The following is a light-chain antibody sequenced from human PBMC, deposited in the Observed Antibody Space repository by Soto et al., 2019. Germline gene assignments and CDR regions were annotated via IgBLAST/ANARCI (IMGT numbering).Light chain of an antibody. CDR2: GAS. V-gene: IGKV3-20*01. CDR1: QSVSSSY. Sequence: EIVLTQSPGTLSLSPGERATLSCRASQSVSSSYLAWYQQKPGQAPRLLIYGASSRATGTPDRFSGSGSGTDFTLTISRLEPEDFAVYYCQQYVSSPLTFGGGTKVDIK. J-gene: IGKJ4*01. CDR3: QQYVSSPLT.